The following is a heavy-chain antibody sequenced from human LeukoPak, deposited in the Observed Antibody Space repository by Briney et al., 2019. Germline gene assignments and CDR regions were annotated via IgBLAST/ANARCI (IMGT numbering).Heavy chain of an antibody. CDR1: GFTFSSYG. V-gene: IGHV3-30*02. J-gene: IGHJ3*02. CDR3: ARDRHVHTGLLDAFDI. CDR2: IRYDGSNK. D-gene: IGHD2-21*01. Sequence: PGGSLRLSCAASGFTFSSYGMHWVRQAPGQGLEWVAFIRYDGSNKYYADSVKGRFTISRDNSKNTLYLQMNSLRTEDTALYYCARDRHVHTGLLDAFDIWGQGTMVTVSS.